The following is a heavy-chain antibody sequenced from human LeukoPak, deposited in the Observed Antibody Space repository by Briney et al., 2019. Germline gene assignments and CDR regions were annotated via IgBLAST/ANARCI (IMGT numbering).Heavy chain of an antibody. CDR1: GGSISIGDYY. J-gene: IGHJ3*02. Sequence: SQTLSLTCTVSGGSISIGDYYWSWIRQPPGKGLEWIGYIYYSGSTYYNPSLKSRVTISVDTSKNQFSLKLSSVTAADTAVYYCARQRWELLTPDAFDIWGQGTMVTVSS. CDR2: IYYSGST. CDR3: ARQRWELLTPDAFDI. D-gene: IGHD1-26*01. V-gene: IGHV4-30-4*01.